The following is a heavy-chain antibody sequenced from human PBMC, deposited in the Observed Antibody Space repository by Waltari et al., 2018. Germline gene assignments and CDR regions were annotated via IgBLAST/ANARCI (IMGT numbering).Heavy chain of an antibody. CDR1: GGSFSGYY. V-gene: IGHV4-34*01. CDR3: ARGWLQVAPPYYYYMDV. CDR2: INHNARP. Sequence: QVQLLQWGAGLLKPSETLSLTCAVYGGSFSGYYWSWLRQLPGKGLGWLGEINHNARPDYHPSLKSRATISIETSKNQFSLKLDSVTAADTGVYYCARGWLQVAPPYYYYMDVWDRGTAVTVSS. J-gene: IGHJ6*03. D-gene: IGHD6-19*01.